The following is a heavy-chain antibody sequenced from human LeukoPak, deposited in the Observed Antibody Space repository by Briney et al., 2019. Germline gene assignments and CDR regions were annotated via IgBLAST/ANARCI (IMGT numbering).Heavy chain of an antibody. D-gene: IGHD4-17*01. CDR2: ISYDGSNK. Sequence: GRSLRLSCAASGFTFSSYAMHWVRQAPGKGLEWVAVISYDGSNKYYADSVKGRFTISRDNANNTLYLQMSSLRAEDTAVYYCGNRAYGDFRTYWGQGTLVNGFS. CDR1: GFTFSSYA. J-gene: IGHJ4*02. V-gene: IGHV3-30-3*01. CDR3: GNRAYGDFRTY.